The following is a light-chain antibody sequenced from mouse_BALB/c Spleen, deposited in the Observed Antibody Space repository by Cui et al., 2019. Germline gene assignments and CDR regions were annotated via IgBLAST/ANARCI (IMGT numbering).Light chain of an antibody. V-gene: IGKV4-74*01. CDR1: SNVSSSY. CDR3: QQYHRSPYT. J-gene: IGKJ2*01. CDR2: STS. Sequence: QIVLTQSPAIMSTSLGERVTMTCTANSNVSSSYLHWYQQKPGSSPKLWIYSTSNLASGVPARFSGSGSGTSYSLTISSMEAEDAATYYCQQYHRSPYTFGGGTKLEIK.